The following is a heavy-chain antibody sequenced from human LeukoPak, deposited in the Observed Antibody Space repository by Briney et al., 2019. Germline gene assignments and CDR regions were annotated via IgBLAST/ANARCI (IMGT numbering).Heavy chain of an antibody. V-gene: IGHV3-21*01. J-gene: IGHJ6*03. D-gene: IGHD5-18*01. CDR3: ARVQRGYSYNPLGYYYYYMDV. CDR2: ITSSGTYI. CDR1: GFTFNNYN. Sequence: GGSLRLSCATSGFTFNNYNMNWVRQAPGRALEWVSSITSSGTYIFYADSVKGRFTISRDNAKNSLYLQMNSLRAEDTAVYYCARVQRGYSYNPLGYYYYYMDVWGKGTTVTVSS.